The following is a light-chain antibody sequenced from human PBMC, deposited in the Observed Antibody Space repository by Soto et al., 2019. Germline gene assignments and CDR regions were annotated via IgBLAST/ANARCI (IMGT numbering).Light chain of an antibody. CDR1: QTVSSW. J-gene: IGKJ1*01. Sequence: DIQMSQSPYSQYASVGHRLPITSRASQTVSSWLDWYRQKPGKAPKLLIYKASTLKRGVPARFSGSGSGTEFTLTISSLQPDDFATYYCQHYNSYSEAFGQGTKVDIK. CDR3: QHYNSYSEA. V-gene: IGKV1-5*03. CDR2: KAS.